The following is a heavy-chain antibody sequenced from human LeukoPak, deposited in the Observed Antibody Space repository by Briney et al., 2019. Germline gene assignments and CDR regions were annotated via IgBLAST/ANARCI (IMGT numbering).Heavy chain of an antibody. J-gene: IGHJ4*02. V-gene: IGHV3-30*02. Sequence: GGALRLSCAASGFTFSSYGMHWVRQAPGKGLEWVAFIRYDGSNKYYADSVKGRFTISRDNSKSTLYLQMNSLRAEDTAVYYCASMVRGVIPRSFDYWGKGTLVTVSS. CDR3: ASMVRGVIPRSFDY. CDR2: IRYDGSNK. CDR1: GFTFSSYG. D-gene: IGHD3-10*01.